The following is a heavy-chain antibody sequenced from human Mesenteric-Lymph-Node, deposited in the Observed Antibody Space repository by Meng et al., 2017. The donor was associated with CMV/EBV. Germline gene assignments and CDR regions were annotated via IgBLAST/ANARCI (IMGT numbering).Heavy chain of an antibody. Sequence: GAFSGYYWSWIHQRPGKRLEWIEEINHSGSTNYNPSIKSRVTISVDTSKNQFSLKLSSVTAADTAVYYCARVHSQGYSYGYNWFDPWGQGTLVTVSS. J-gene: IGHJ5*02. CDR1: GAFSGYY. CDR2: INHSGST. CDR3: ARVHSQGYSYGYNWFDP. D-gene: IGHD5-18*01. V-gene: IGHV4-34*01.